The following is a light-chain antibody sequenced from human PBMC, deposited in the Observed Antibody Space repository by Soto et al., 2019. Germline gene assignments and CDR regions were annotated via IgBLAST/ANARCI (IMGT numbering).Light chain of an antibody. V-gene: IGKV3-11*01. Sequence: EIVLTQSPATLSLSPGERATLSCRASQSVRSYLTWYQQKPGQAPRLLVYDASNRAAGVPARFSGSGSGTDFTLTISSLESEDFAVYYCQHRSSGPLTGGGGTKVELK. CDR2: DAS. CDR1: QSVRSY. CDR3: QHRSSGPLT. J-gene: IGKJ4*01.